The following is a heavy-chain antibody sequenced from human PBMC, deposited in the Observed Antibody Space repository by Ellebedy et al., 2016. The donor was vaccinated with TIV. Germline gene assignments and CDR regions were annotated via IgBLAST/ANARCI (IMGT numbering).Heavy chain of an antibody. Sequence: SETLSLXXSASDRSLGRSSFRWGWICQSPGSGLEWIGNVYYSGSTVYNPSLKSRAIILLDTTNGHLSLNLKAVTAADTGVYYCARRMEWLQYFDLWGPGILGTGAS. CDR3: ARRMEWLQYFDL. V-gene: IGHV4-39*02. CDR2: VYYSGST. D-gene: IGHD5-12*01. CDR1: DRSLGRSSFR. J-gene: IGHJ5*02.